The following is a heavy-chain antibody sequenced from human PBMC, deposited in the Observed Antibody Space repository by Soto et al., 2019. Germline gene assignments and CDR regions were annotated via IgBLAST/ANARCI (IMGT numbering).Heavy chain of an antibody. D-gene: IGHD1-1*01. V-gene: IGHV1-8*01. CDR1: GYTFTSYD. Sequence: QVQLVQSGAEVKKPGASVKVSCKASGYTFTSYDINWVLQANVQGLELMGWMNPNSGNTGYSPMFQGRVTIPRNTSISTAYMELSSLRSEATAVYYCARERTGTTSMDVWGQGTTVTVSS. J-gene: IGHJ6*02. CDR2: MNPNSGNT. CDR3: ARERTGTTSMDV.